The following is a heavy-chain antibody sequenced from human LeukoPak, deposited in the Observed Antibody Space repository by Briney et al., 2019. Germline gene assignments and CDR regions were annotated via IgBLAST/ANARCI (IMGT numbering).Heavy chain of an antibody. CDR2: INPSGTGT. V-gene: IGHV1-46*01. Sequence: ASVKVSCKASGYTITNNYMNWVRQAPGQGLEWMGEINPSGTGTSYAQKFQGRITMSRDTSTSTVYMELSSLRSEDTAFYYCATDHSMANTAWWFDPWGQGTLVAVSS. CDR3: ATDHSMANTAWWFDP. CDR1: GYTITNNY. J-gene: IGHJ5*02. D-gene: IGHD5-24*01.